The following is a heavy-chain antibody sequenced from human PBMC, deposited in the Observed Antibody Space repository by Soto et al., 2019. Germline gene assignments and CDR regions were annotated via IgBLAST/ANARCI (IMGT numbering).Heavy chain of an antibody. CDR1: VGTFSSYA. Sequence: VTLSCTASVGTFSSYAISWVRQAPGQGLEWMGGIIPIFGTANYAQKFQGRVTITADESTSTAYMELSSLRSEDTAVYYCARGDSRHDYYYYYGMDVWGQGTTVTVS. D-gene: IGHD6-13*01. V-gene: IGHV1-69*01. CDR2: IIPIFGTA. J-gene: IGHJ6*02. CDR3: ARGDSRHDYYYYYGMDV.